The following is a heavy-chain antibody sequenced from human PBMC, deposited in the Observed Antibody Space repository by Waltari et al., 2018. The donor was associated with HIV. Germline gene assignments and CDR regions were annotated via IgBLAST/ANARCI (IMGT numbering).Heavy chain of an antibody. CDR3: TRALAY. CDR2: IRSRGNRYAT. Sequence: EVQLVESGGGLVQPGGSLRVSCAVSGFTFSAAAIHWVRQASGKGLEWGGRIRSRGNRYATAYGASVKGRFTVSRDDSKNTAYLQMNNLKTEDTAVYYCTRALAYWGQGTLVTVSP. CDR1: GFTFSAAA. V-gene: IGHV3-73*02. D-gene: IGHD3-16*01. J-gene: IGHJ4*02.